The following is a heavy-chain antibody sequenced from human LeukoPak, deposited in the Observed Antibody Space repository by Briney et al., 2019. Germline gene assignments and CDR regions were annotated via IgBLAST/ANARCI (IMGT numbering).Heavy chain of an antibody. D-gene: IGHD6-19*01. CDR3: ARGLIKGIAVAGTG. J-gene: IGHJ4*02. CDR1: GASFSGYY. CDR2: INHSGST. V-gene: IGHV4-34*01. Sequence: SETLSLTCAVYGASFSGYYWTWIRQPPGKGLEWIGEINHSGSTNYNPSLKSRVTISVDTSKNQFSLKLRSVTAADTAVYYCARGLIKGIAVAGTGWGQGTLVTVSS.